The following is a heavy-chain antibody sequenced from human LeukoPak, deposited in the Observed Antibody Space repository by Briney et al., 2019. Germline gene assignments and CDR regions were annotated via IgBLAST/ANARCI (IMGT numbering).Heavy chain of an antibody. V-gene: IGHV3-30*14. D-gene: IGHD5-18*01. J-gene: IGHJ4*02. CDR1: GFTFSSFA. CDR2: ISSDGKTK. Sequence: GGSLRLSCAASGFTFSSFAMHWVRQAPGKGLEWVAVISSDGKTKYHTDSLEGRFTVSRDNSRNTLFLEMNSLRTDDTALYYCARDLRNTAGRRTTGLDSWGQGILVT. CDR3: ARDLRNTAGRRTTGLDS.